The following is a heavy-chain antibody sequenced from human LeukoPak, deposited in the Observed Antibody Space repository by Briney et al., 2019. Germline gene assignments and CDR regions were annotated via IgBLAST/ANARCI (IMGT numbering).Heavy chain of an antibody. D-gene: IGHD3-22*01. CDR3: AKYDSGAYYHP. CDR1: GLSFSSYS. J-gene: IGHJ5*02. V-gene: IGHV3-53*01. CDR2: IYSGGNT. Sequence: GGSLRLSCVASGLSFSSYSMHWVRQAPGTGLEWVSVIYSGGNTYYADSVKGRFTISRDNSKNTLYLQMNSLRAEDTAFYYCAKYDSGAYYHPWGQGTLVTVSS.